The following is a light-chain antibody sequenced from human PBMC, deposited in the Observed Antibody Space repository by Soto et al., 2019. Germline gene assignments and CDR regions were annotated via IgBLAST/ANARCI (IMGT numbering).Light chain of an antibody. CDR3: QEYSKWPLFT. CDR1: QSVGRN. CDR2: AAS. Sequence: EIVVTQSPGILSVSPGDRATLSCRASQSVGRNLAWYQQKPGQAPTLLIYAASTRATGLPARFSGSGSVTDFTITISSLQSEDFAVYYCQEYSKWPLFTFGPGTRVDIK. V-gene: IGKV3-15*01. J-gene: IGKJ3*01.